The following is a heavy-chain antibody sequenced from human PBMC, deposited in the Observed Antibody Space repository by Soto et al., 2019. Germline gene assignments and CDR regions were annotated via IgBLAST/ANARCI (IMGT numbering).Heavy chain of an antibody. CDR3: ARASYWYSSYRHLDV. J-gene: IGHJ6*02. CDR1: GGSISSYY. D-gene: IGHD6-13*01. Sequence: PSETLSLTCTVSGGSISSYYWSWIRQPPGKGLDWIGFFYYSGSTNYNPSLKGRVTISVDTSKNQFSLKLSSVTAADTALYYCARASYWYSSYRHLDVWGQGTTATVSS. V-gene: IGHV4-59*01. CDR2: FYYSGST.